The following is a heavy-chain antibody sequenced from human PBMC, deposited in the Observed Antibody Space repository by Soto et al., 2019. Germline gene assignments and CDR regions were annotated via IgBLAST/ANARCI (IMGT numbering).Heavy chain of an antibody. J-gene: IGHJ4*02. V-gene: IGHV1-69*01. D-gene: IGHD6-19*01. CDR1: GGTFSSYA. CDR3: ARGRAYSSGWYYFDY. CDR2: LIPIFGTA. Sequence: QVQLVQSGAEVKKPGSSVKVSCKASGGTFSSYAISWVRQAPGQGLEWMGGLIPIFGTANYAQKFQGRVTITADESRGTAYMELSSLRSEDTAVYYCARGRAYSSGWYYFDYWGEKTLVTVSS.